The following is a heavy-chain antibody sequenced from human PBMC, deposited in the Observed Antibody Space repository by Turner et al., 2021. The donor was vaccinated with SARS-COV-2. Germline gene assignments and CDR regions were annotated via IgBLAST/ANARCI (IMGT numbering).Heavy chain of an antibody. CDR3: VRGGYYYYGLDV. CDR2: ISTGGDAI. Sequence: EVQLVESGGGLVQPGGSLRPSCAASGFTVSSYEMNWVRQAPGKGLEWVSFISTGGDAIYYADSVKGRFTISKDSAKNSLYLQMNSLRAEDMAVYYCVRGGYYYYGLDVWGQGTTVTVSS. V-gene: IGHV3-48*03. J-gene: IGHJ6*02. CDR1: GFTVSSYE.